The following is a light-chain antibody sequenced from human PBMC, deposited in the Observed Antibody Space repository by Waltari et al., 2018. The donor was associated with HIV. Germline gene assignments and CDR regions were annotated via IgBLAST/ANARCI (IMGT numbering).Light chain of an antibody. CDR3: QQSYRIPLT. J-gene: IGKJ4*01. V-gene: IGKV1-39*01. CDR1: QSISTY. CDR2: GAL. Sequence: DIQMTQSPSSLSASVGDRVTITCRTSQSISTYLNWYQQKPGKAPELLIYGALSLQSGVPSGFSGSGSGTDFTLTITSLQPEDFATYFCQQSYRIPLTFGGGTKVEL.